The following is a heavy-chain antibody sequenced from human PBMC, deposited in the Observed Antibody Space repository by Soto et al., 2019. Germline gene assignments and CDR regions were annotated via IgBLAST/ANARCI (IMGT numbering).Heavy chain of an antibody. CDR2: IGNQSYQETT. CDR3: LALDSPLPVYFSSS. Sequence: PGRSLRLSCTSCACPFNDFSIKWVRQTPEKGLEWVGLIGNQSYQETTEYAEAVKGRSSITRDTSNGIAYLQMIFLNDTDTTEYYTLALDSPLPVYFSSSWCYGT. CDR1: ACPFNDFS. D-gene: IGHD1-1*01. V-gene: IGHV3-49*04. J-gene: IGHJ5*01.